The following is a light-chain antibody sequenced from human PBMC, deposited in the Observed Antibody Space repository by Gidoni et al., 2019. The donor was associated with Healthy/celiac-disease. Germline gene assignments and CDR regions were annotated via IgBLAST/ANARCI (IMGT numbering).Light chain of an antibody. V-gene: IGLV2-23*01. Sequence: QSALTQPASVSGSPGQTITISCNGTSSDVWSYNLVSWYQQHPGKAPKLMIYEGSKRPSGVSNRFSGSKSGNTASLTISGLQAEDEADYYGCSYAGSSTWVFGGGTKLTVL. CDR1: SSDVWSYNL. J-gene: IGLJ3*02. CDR3: CSYAGSSTWV. CDR2: EGS.